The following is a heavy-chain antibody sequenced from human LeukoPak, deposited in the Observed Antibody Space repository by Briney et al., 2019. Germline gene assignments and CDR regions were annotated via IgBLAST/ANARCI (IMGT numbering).Heavy chain of an antibody. CDR1: GYSISSGYY. CDR3: ARSMTTVTRGHFDY. J-gene: IGHJ4*02. V-gene: IGHV4-38-2*01. D-gene: IGHD4-17*01. Sequence: SETLSLTCAVSGYSISSGYYWGWIRQPPGKGLEWIGSIYHSGSTYYNPSLKSRVTISVDTSKNQFSLKLSSVTAADTAVYYYARSMTTVTRGHFDYWGQGTLVTVSS. CDR2: IYHSGST.